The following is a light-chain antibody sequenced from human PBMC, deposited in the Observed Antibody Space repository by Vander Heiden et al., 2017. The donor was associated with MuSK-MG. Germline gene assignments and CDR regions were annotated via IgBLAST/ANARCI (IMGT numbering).Light chain of an antibody. CDR2: AAS. CDR1: QDIRTS. Sequence: DIQMTQSPSSLSATAGDRVTITCQASQDIRTSLNWYQQKPGKAPKLLMYAASNLETGVPSRFSGSGSGTDLTFPISSLQPEDIATYYCQHYDNLPLTCGGGTNVEI. CDR3: QHYDNLPLT. J-gene: IGKJ4*01. V-gene: IGKV1-33*01.